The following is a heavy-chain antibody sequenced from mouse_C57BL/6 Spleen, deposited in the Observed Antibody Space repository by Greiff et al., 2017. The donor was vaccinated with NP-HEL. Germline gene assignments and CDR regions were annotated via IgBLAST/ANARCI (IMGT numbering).Heavy chain of an antibody. Sequence: VQLQQSGAELMKPGASVKLSCKATGYTFTGYWIAWVKQRPGHGLEWIGEILPGSGSTNYTEKFKGKATFTADTSSNTAYMQLSSLTTEDSAIYYCAYRYYCGSSQDAMDYWGQGTSVTVSS. CDR2: ILPGSGST. D-gene: IGHD1-1*01. J-gene: IGHJ4*01. V-gene: IGHV1-9*01. CDR1: GYTFTGYW. CDR3: AYRYYCGSSQDAMDY.